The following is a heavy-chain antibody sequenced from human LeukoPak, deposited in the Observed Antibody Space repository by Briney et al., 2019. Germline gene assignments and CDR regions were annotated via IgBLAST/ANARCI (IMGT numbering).Heavy chain of an antibody. V-gene: IGHV3-48*04. CDR2: ISSSSSTI. J-gene: IGHJ3*02. CDR1: GFTFSSYS. D-gene: IGHD3-3*01. Sequence: GGSLRLSCAASGFTFSSYSMNWVRQAPGKGLEWVSYISSSSSTIYYAGSVKGRFTISRDNAKNSLYLQMNSLRAEDTAVFYCATNIWESDAFDIWGQGTMVTVSS. CDR3: ATNIWESDAFDI.